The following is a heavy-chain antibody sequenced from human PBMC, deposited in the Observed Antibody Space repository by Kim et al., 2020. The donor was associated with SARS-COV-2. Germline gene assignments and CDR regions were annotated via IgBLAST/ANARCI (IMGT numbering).Heavy chain of an antibody. CDR3: AKEQAIRDAFDI. V-gene: IGHV3-33*06. Sequence: YNPDSVKGRFTISRENSKNTLYLQMNSLRAEDTAVYYCAKEQAIRDAFDIWGQGTMVTVSS. J-gene: IGHJ3*02. D-gene: IGHD3-10*01.